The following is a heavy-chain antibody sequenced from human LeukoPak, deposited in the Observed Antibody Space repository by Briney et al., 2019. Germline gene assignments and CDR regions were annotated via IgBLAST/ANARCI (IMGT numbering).Heavy chain of an antibody. D-gene: IGHD6-19*01. J-gene: IGHJ5*02. CDR1: GFTFSSYA. Sequence: GGSLRLSCAASGFTFSSYAMSSVRQAPGKGLEWVSAISGSGGSTYYADSVKGRFTISRDKSKNTLYLQMNSLRAGDTAVYYCAKDGKQWLANNWFDPWGQGTLVTVSS. CDR3: AKDGKQWLANNWFDP. V-gene: IGHV3-23*01. CDR2: ISGSGGST.